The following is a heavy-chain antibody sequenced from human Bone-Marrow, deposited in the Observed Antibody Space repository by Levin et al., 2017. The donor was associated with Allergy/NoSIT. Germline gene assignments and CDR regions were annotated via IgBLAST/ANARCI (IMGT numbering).Heavy chain of an antibody. D-gene: IGHD5-24*01. Sequence: AGESLKISCAASGFTVSTHYFSWVRQAPGKGLEWVSLIYSDGRTYYADSVKGRFTISRDNSKNTLFLQMNSLRAEDTAVYYCARVLGSQSSYGMDVWGQGTTVTVSS. CDR1: GFTVSTHY. J-gene: IGHJ6*02. CDR2: IYSDGRT. CDR3: ARVLGSQSSYGMDV. V-gene: IGHV3-53*01.